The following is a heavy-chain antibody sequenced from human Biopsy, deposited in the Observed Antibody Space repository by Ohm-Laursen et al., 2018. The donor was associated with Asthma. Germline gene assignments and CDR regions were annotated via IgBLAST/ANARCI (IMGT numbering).Heavy chain of an antibody. CDR2: IKQDGSEK. D-gene: IGHD3-22*01. J-gene: IGHJ4*02. CDR3: ARGDSSNWSHYYFDY. Sequence: SLRLSCTASGFSFSSYWMSWVRQAPGKGLEWVANIKQDGSEKYYVDSVKGRFSTSRDNAKNSLYLQMNSLRVEDTAVYYCARGDSSNWSHYYFDYWGQGTLVTVSS. V-gene: IGHV3-7*01. CDR1: GFSFSSYW.